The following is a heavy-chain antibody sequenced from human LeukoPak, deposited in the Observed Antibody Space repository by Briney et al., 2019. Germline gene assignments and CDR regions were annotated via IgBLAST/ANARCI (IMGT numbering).Heavy chain of an antibody. D-gene: IGHD5-12*01. V-gene: IGHV3-23*01. CDR3: AKGCGSEGFDY. J-gene: IGHJ4*02. CDR2: ISGSGGST. Sequence: GGCLRLSWAASGYTFSSYAMSWMRQAPGKGLEWVSAISGSGGSTYYADSVKGRFTISRDNSKNTLYLQMNSLRAEDTAVYYCAKGCGSEGFDYWGQGTLVTVSS. CDR1: GYTFSSYA.